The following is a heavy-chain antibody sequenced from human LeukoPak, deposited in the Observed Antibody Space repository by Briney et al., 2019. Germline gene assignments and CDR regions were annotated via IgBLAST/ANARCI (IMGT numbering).Heavy chain of an antibody. Sequence: SETLSLTCTVSGASISSSTYYWAWIRQPPGKSLEWIGSIYSSGLTYYHPSLKSRLTISSDTSNNQFSLKLSSVTAADTAVYYCARRPWDRLRYYGSGTPYFDYWGQGTLVTVSS. J-gene: IGHJ4*02. D-gene: IGHD3-10*01. V-gene: IGHV4-39*07. CDR1: GASISSSTYY. CDR2: IYSSGLT. CDR3: ARRPWDRLRYYGSGTPYFDY.